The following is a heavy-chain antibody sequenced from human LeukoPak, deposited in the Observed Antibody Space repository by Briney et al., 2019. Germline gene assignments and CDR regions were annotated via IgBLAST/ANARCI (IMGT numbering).Heavy chain of an antibody. CDR3: AKEQASAAVYPAFDY. CDR1: GFPFSIYG. J-gene: IGHJ4*02. Sequence: GGSLRLSCAASGFPFSIYGMHWVRQAPGKGLEWVAAISYDGSKEYSADSVKGRFTISRDSSKKTLYLQMNSLRAEDTAVYYCAKEQASAAVYPAFDYWGQGILVTVSS. D-gene: IGHD6-13*01. CDR2: ISYDGSKE. V-gene: IGHV3-30*18.